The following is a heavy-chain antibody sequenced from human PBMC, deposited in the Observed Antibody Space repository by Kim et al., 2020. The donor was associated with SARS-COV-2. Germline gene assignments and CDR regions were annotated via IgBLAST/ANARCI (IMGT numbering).Heavy chain of an antibody. V-gene: IGHV3-7*01. Sequence: GGSLRLSCAASGFTFSNYWMTWVRQAPGKGLEWVANIKQDGSETYYVDSVKGRFTISRDNAKNSLYLQINSLRADDTAVYYCERRLKIGGVPTARSLDYWGQGTLVTVSS. J-gene: IGHJ4*02. CDR1: GFTFSNYW. CDR3: ERRLKIGGVPTARSLDY. D-gene: IGHD2-2*01. CDR2: IKQDGSET.